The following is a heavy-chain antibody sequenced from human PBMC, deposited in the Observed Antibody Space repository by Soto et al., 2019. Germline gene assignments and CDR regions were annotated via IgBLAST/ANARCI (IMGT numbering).Heavy chain of an antibody. CDR3: ARDRARYSSSMLDAFDI. D-gene: IGHD6-6*01. V-gene: IGHV3-30-3*01. Sequence: VAVISYDGSNKYYADSVKGRFTISRDNSKNTLYLQMNSLRAEDTAVYYCARDRARYSSSMLDAFDIWGQGTMVTVSS. J-gene: IGHJ3*02. CDR2: ISYDGSNK.